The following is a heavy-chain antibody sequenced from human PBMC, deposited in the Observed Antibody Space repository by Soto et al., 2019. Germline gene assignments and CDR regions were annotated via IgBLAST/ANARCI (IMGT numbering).Heavy chain of an antibody. V-gene: IGHV1-8*01. CDR2: MNPNSGNT. D-gene: IGHD3-9*01. CDR1: GYTFTSYD. CDR3: ARGLERYYDILTGYLYYYYMDV. Sequence: ASVKVSCKASGYTFTSYDINWVRQATGQRLERMGWMNPNSGNTGYAQKFQGRVTMTRNTSISTAYMELSSLRSEDTAVYYCARGLERYYDILTGYLYYYYMDVWGKGTTVTVSS. J-gene: IGHJ6*03.